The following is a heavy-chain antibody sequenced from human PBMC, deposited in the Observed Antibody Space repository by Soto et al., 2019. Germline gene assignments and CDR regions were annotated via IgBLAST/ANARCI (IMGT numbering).Heavy chain of an antibody. Sequence: QITLKESGPTLVKPTQTLTLTCTFSGFSLSTSGVGVGWIRQPPGKALEWLAFIYWDDDKRYSPSLKSRLTNTKDTSRNQVGLTMTTMDPVDTASYYCAQRPIVVPGTRGFAWFDPWGQGTLVTVSS. V-gene: IGHV2-5*02. CDR2: IYWDDDK. D-gene: IGHD6-19*01. CDR1: GFSLSTSGVG. J-gene: IGHJ5*02. CDR3: AQRPIVVPGTRGFAWFDP.